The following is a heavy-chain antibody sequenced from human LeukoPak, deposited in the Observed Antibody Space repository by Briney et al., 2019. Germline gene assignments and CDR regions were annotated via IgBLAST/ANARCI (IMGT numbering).Heavy chain of an antibody. D-gene: IGHD5-12*01. Sequence: GGSLRLSCAASGFTVSSYSMNWVRQVPGKGLEWVSHISSSGSMIWYGESVKGRFTISRDSAKNSLHLQMNSLRAEDTAVYYCAKSIGYDFDYWGQGTLVTVSS. J-gene: IGHJ4*02. CDR2: ISSSGSMI. CDR3: AKSIGYDFDY. V-gene: IGHV3-48*01. CDR1: GFTVSSYS.